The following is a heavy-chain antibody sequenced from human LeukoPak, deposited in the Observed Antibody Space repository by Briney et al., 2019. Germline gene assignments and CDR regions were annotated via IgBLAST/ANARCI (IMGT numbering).Heavy chain of an antibody. J-gene: IGHJ4*02. V-gene: IGHV3-21*01. CDR2: ISSSSSYI. CDR1: GFTFSSYS. CDR3: ARGAKYYYDSSGYYLYYFDY. Sequence: PGGSLRLSCAASGFTFSSYSMNLVRQAPGRGLEWVSSISSSSSYIYYADSVKGRFTISRDNDENSLYLQMNSLRAEDTAVYYCARGAKYYYDSSGYYLYYFDYWGQGTLVTVSS. D-gene: IGHD3-22*01.